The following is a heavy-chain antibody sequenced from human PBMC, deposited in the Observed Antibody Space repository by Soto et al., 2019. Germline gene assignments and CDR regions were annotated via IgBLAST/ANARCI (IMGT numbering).Heavy chain of an antibody. D-gene: IGHD1-26*01. CDR1: CHTLSNYG. Sequence: SVKVSCHASCHTLSNYGFKWGRQAPGQGLEWVGWVSAHDGNTKNAQEFPGRVTMTTDTSTGTVYMEMKRLRSEDKAMYYCARRFGLISCPGRYYVYSGGMEVWGNGTAVTVSS. V-gene: IGHV1-18*01. CDR2: VSAHDGNT. J-gene: IGHJ6*04. CDR3: ARRFGLISCPGRYYVYSGGMEV.